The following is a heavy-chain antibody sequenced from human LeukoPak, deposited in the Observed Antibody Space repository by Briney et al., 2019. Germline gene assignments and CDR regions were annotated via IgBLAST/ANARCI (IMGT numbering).Heavy chain of an antibody. V-gene: IGHV5-51*01. J-gene: IGHJ4*02. D-gene: IGHD6-6*01. CDR3: AIGLEYRSSFTFDY. Sequence: GESLEISWKGSGYSFTSYWIGWVRQMPGKGLEWMGIIYPGDSDTRYRPSFQGQVTISADKSISTAYLQWSSLKDSDTAMYYCAIGLEYRSSFTFDYWGQGTLVTVSS. CDR2: IYPGDSDT. CDR1: GYSFTSYW.